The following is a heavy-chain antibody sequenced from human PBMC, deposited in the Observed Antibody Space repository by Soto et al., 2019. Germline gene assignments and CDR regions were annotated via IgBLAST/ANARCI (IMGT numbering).Heavy chain of an antibody. CDR1: GCSISSGGYY. CDR2: IYYSGST. Sequence: PSETLSLTCTVSGCSISSGGYYWSWIRQHPGKGLEWIGYIYYSGSTYYNPSLKSRVTISVDTSKNQFSLKLSSVTAADTAVYYCARDTVVQYYDILTGYYRGFDPWGQGTLVTVSS. D-gene: IGHD3-9*01. CDR3: ARDTVVQYYDILTGYYRGFDP. J-gene: IGHJ5*02. V-gene: IGHV4-31*03.